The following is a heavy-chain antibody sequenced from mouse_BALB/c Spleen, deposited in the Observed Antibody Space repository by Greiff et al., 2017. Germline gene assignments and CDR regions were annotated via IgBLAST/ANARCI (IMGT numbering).Heavy chain of an antibody. V-gene: IGHV5-6*01. CDR3: ARSGGAY. J-gene: IGHJ3*01. CDR1: GFTFSSYG. CDR2: ISSGGSYT. D-gene: IGHD1-3*01. Sequence: EVMLVESGGDLVKPGGSLKLSCAASGFTFSSYGMSWVRQTPDKRLEWVATISSGGSYTYYPDSVTGRFTISRDNAKNTMYLQMSSLKSEDTAMYYCARSGGAYWGQGTLVTVSA.